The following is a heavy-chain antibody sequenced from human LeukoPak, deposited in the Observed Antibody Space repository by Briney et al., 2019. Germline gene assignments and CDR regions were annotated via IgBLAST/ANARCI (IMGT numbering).Heavy chain of an antibody. Sequence: SETLSLTCTVSTYSISSSYYWSWIRQPPGKGLEWIGYIYYSGNTNYNPSLKSRVTISVDTSKNQFSLKLSSVTAADTAVYYCARDRYYGVDYWGQGTLVTVSS. J-gene: IGHJ4*02. D-gene: IGHD3-10*01. V-gene: IGHV4-61*01. CDR3: ARDRYYGVDY. CDR1: TYSISSSYY. CDR2: IYYSGNT.